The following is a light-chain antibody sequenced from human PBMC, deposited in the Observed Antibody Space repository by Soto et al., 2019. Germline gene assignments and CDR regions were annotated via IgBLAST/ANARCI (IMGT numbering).Light chain of an antibody. J-gene: IGKJ3*01. CDR1: QGISSF. Sequence: IQLTQSPSSLSASVGDRVTITCRASQGISSFLAWYQQKPGRAPKLLIYGASTMQSGVPSRFSGSGSGTDFTLTISSLQPEDFATYYCQQLNSFPIAFGPGTKVEIQ. V-gene: IGKV1-9*01. CDR3: QQLNSFPIA. CDR2: GAS.